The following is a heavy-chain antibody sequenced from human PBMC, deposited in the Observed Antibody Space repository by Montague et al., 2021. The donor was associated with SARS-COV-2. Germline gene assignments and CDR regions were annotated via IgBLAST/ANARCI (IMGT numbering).Heavy chain of an antibody. CDR1: GASISSRSYY. CDR2: KYYSGST. J-gene: IGHJ4*02. Sequence: SETLSLTCTVSGASISSRSYYWGWLRQPPGKGLEWIGFKYYSGSTYYNPTLKSRVTISVDTSKNPFSLKLSSVTAAATAVYYCATLSASITIFGVVQGYYLDDWGQGTLVTVSS. D-gene: IGHD3-3*01. CDR3: ATLSASITIFGVVQGYYLDD. V-gene: IGHV4-39*01.